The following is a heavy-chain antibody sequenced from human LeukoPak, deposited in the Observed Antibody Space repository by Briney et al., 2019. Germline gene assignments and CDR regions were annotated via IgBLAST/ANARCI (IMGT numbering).Heavy chain of an antibody. Sequence: SETLSLTCTVSGGSLSSSSYYWGWIRQPPGTGLEWIGSIYYSGSTYYNPSLKSRVTISVDTSKNQFSLKLSSVTAADTAVYYCASSPNYYGSGSYYAWFDPWGQGTLVTVSS. CDR3: ASSPNYYGSGSYYAWFDP. V-gene: IGHV4-39*01. CDR2: IYYSGST. J-gene: IGHJ5*02. D-gene: IGHD3-10*01. CDR1: GGSLSSSSYY.